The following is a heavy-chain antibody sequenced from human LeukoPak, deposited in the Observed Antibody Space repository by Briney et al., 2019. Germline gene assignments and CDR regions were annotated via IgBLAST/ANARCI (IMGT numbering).Heavy chain of an antibody. V-gene: IGHV3-7*03. D-gene: IGHD3-9*01. CDR1: GFTFINAW. CDR3: AKGREATLNGAIDV. J-gene: IGHJ3*01. CDR2: MKQDGSET. Sequence: GGSLRLSCAASGFTFINAWMSWARQAPGKGLEWVANMKQDGSETYYVDSVKGRFTISRDNAKNSLYLQMNNLRPEDSGLYFCAKGREATLNGAIDVWGQGTLVTVSS.